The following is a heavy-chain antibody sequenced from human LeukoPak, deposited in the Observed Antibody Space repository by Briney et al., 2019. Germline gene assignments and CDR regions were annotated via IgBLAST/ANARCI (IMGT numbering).Heavy chain of an antibody. CDR3: ARVSVSGYDLEGYYFDS. J-gene: IGHJ4*02. V-gene: IGHV1-18*01. Sequence: ASVKVSCKASGYTFTSYGISWVRQAPGQGLEWMGWISAYNGNTNYAQKLQGRVTMTTDTSTSTAYMELRSLRSDDTAVYYCARVSVSGYDLEGYYFDSWGQGTLVTVSS. CDR2: ISAYNGNT. D-gene: IGHD5-12*01. CDR1: GYTFTSYG.